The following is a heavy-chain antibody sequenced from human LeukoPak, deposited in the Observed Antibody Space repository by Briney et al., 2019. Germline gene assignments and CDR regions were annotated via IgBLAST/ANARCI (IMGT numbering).Heavy chain of an antibody. CDR2: IYPGDSDT. V-gene: IGHV5-51*01. J-gene: IGHJ4*02. Sequence: GAFLKTSSKGSGYSFTSYWIGLGRQMPGKGLEWMGIIYPGDSDTRYSPSFQGQVTISADKYISTAYLQWSSLKAPDTAMYYCARGMGWELSYWGQGTLVTVSS. D-gene: IGHD1-26*01. CDR3: ARGMGWELSY. CDR1: GYSFTSYW.